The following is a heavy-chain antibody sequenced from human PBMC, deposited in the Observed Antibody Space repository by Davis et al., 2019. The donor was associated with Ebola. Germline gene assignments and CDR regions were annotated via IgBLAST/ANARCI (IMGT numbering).Heavy chain of an antibody. CDR2: VHYSGSS. J-gene: IGHJ4*02. CDR3: ARDLRYQFGY. Sequence: SETLSLTCTVSGAAITSYYWSWIRQPPGKGLEYIGYVHYSGSSNYNPNLKSRVTMSTDTSKMQFSLKLSSVTAADTAVYYCARDLRYQFGYWGQGTLVTVSS. CDR1: GAAITSYY. D-gene: IGHD2-2*01. V-gene: IGHV4-59*01.